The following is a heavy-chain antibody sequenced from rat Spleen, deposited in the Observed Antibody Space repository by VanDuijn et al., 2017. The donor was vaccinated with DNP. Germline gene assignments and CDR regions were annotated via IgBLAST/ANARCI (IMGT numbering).Heavy chain of an antibody. Sequence: EVQLVESGGGLVQPGRSMKLSCAASGFTFSNYDMAWVRQAPKTSLEWVASISYDGGSTYYRDSVKGRFTISRDNAKSTLYLQMDSLRSEDTATYYCASQLFDYWGQGVMVTVSS. CDR3: ASQLFDY. V-gene: IGHV5-25*01. CDR1: GFTFSNYD. CDR2: ISYDGGST. J-gene: IGHJ2*01.